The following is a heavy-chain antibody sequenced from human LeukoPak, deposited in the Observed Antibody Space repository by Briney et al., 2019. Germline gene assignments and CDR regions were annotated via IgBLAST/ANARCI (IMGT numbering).Heavy chain of an antibody. V-gene: IGHV1-46*01. J-gene: IGHJ4*02. CDR3: ARDQGVATNSLPADY. CDR1: GYTFTSYY. D-gene: IGHD5-24*01. Sequence: ASVKVSCKASGYTFTSYYMHWVRQAPGQGLEWMGIINPSGGSTSYAQKFQGRVAMTRDTSTSTVYMELSSLRSEDTAVYYCARDQGVATNSLPADYWGQGTLVTVSS. CDR2: INPSGGST.